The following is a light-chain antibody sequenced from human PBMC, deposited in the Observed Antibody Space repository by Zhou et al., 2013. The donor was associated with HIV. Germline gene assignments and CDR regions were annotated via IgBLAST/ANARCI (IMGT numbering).Light chain of an antibody. CDR2: EAA. J-gene: IGKJ4*01. CDR1: QDVGAY. V-gene: IGKV1-8*01. CDR3: QQLNSYPLT. Sequence: AVHITQSPASLSASTGDRVTITCRASQDVGAYLAWYQQKPGKAPKRLIYEAATLQSGVPSRFSGSGSGTDFTLTISSLQPEDFATYYCQQLNSYPLTFGGGTKVEIK.